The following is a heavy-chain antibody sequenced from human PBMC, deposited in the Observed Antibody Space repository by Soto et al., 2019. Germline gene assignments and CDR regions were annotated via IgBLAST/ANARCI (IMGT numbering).Heavy chain of an antibody. V-gene: IGHV1-2*04. D-gene: IGHD6-19*01. Sequence: ASVKVSCKASGYTFTGYYIHWVRQAPGQGLEWMGWINPNNGDINYAQRFRGWVTMTRDTSITTVYMDLNSLTSDDTAVYYCATNPLKEWLVEDAFDIWGQGTMVTVSS. CDR2: INPNNGDI. J-gene: IGHJ3*02. CDR1: GYTFTGYY. CDR3: ATNPLKEWLVEDAFDI.